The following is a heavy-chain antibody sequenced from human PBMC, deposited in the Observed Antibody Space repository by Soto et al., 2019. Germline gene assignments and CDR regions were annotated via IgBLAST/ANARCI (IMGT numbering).Heavy chain of an antibody. D-gene: IGHD2-15*01. CDR2: ISYDGSNK. CDR1: GFTFSSYG. CDR3: AKERDIVVVVAPLDY. V-gene: IGHV3-30*18. Sequence: QVQLVESGGGEVQPGRSLRLSCAASGFTFSSYGMHWVRQAPGKGLEWVAVISYDGSNKYYADSVKGRFTISRDNSKNTLYLQMNSLRAEDTAVYYCAKERDIVVVVAPLDYWGQGTLVTVSS. J-gene: IGHJ4*02.